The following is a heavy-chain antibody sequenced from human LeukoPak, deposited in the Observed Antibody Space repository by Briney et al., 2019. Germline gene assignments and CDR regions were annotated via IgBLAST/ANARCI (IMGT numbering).Heavy chain of an antibody. CDR2: ISSSSYI. CDR1: GFTFSSYS. J-gene: IGHJ4*02. D-gene: IGHD5-12*01. Sequence: PGGSLRLSCAASGFTFSSYSMNWVRQAPGKGLEWVSSISSSSYIYYADSVKGRFTISRDNAKNSLYLQMNSLRAEDTAVYYCARDHMVARNFDYWGQGTLVTVSS. V-gene: IGHV3-21*01. CDR3: ARDHMVARNFDY.